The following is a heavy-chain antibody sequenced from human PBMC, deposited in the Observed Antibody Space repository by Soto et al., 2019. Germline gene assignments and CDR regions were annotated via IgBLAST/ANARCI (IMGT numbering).Heavy chain of an antibody. D-gene: IGHD2-15*01. CDR3: ARDRGWSRSHYFDS. J-gene: IGHJ4*02. Sequence: QVQSVEFGGGVVQPGTSLRLSCAVSGFTFSNHGMHWVRQAPGKGLEWVAFISYDGRNKDYADSLKGRFTISRDNLKDTLFLQMNTLRGDDTAVYYCARDRGWSRSHYFDSWGQGTLVTVSS. CDR1: GFTFSNHG. V-gene: IGHV3-33*01. CDR2: ISYDGRNK.